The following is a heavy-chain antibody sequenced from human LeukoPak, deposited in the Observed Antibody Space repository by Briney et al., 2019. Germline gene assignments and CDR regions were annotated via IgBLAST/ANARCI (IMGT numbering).Heavy chain of an antibody. D-gene: IGHD6-19*01. V-gene: IGHV4-34*01. CDR1: GGSFSGYY. CDR3: ARSSTFSLYSSGWPSRGADYFDY. J-gene: IGHJ4*02. CDR2: INHSGST. Sequence: PSETLSLTCAVYGGSFSGYYWSWIRQPPGKGLEWIGEINHSGSTNYNPSLKSRVTISVDTSKNQFSLKLSSVTAAATAVYYCARSSTFSLYSSGWPSRGADYFDYWGQGTLVTVSS.